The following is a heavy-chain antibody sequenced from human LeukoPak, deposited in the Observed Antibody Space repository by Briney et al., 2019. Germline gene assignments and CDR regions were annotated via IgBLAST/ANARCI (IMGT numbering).Heavy chain of an antibody. D-gene: IGHD6-13*01. CDR2: ISSSGSTI. Sequence: PGGSLRLSCAASGFTFSDYYMSWIRQAPGKGLEWVSYISSSGSTIYYADSVKGRFTISRDNAKNSLYLQMNSLRAEDTAVYYCAREIAAADYYYYMDVWGKGTTVTVSS. J-gene: IGHJ6*03. V-gene: IGHV3-11*04. CDR3: AREIAAADYYYYMDV. CDR1: GFTFSDYY.